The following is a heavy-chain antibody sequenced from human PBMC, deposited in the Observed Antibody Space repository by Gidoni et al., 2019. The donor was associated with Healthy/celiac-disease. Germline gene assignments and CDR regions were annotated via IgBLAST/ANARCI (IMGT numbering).Heavy chain of an antibody. CDR1: GGTFSSYT. CDR2: IIPILGIA. J-gene: IGHJ4*02. V-gene: IGHV1-69*02. D-gene: IGHD4-17*01. Sequence: QVQLVQSGAEVKKPGSSVKVSCTASGGTFSSYTISWVRQAPGQGLEWMGRIIPILGIANYAQKFQGRVTITADKSTSTAYMELSSLRSEDTAVYYCARHDMTTVTTGFDYWGQGTLVTVSS. CDR3: ARHDMTTVTTGFDY.